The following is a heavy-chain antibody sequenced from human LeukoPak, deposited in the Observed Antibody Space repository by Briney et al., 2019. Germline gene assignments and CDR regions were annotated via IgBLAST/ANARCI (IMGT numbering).Heavy chain of an antibody. J-gene: IGHJ4*02. V-gene: IGHV3-11*01. CDR1: GFTFSDYY. CDR2: ISSSGSTI. D-gene: IGHD3-9*01. CDR3: ARGSHVLRYFDWLPPFDY. Sequence: GGSLRLSCAASGFTFSDYYMSWIRQAPGQGLEWVSYISSSGSTIYYADSVKGRFTIARDNANNSLYLQMNSLRAEDTAVYYCARGSHVLRYFDWLPPFDYWGQGTLVTVSS.